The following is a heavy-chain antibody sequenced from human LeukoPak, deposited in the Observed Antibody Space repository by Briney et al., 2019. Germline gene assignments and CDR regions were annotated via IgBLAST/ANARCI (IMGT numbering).Heavy chain of an antibody. CDR1: GYTFTTYY. V-gene: IGHV1-46*01. Sequence: ASVKVSCKEPGYTFTTYYMHWVRQAPAQGLEWMGMINPSGGSTNYAQKFRGRVTMTRDTSTSTVYMELTSLRSEDTAVYYCARSYGDYESWGQGTLVTVSS. D-gene: IGHD4-17*01. J-gene: IGHJ5*02. CDR2: INPSGGST. CDR3: ARSYGDYES.